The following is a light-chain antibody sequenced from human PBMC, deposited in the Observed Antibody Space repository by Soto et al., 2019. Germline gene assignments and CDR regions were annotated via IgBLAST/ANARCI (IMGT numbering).Light chain of an antibody. CDR3: SSYPSSSTL. V-gene: IGLV2-14*01. J-gene: IGLJ1*01. Sequence: QSVLTQPASVSGSPGQSITISCTGTSSDVGGYNYVSWYQQHPGKAPKLMIYAVTDRPSGVSSRFSGCNSGNTASLPISGLQAEDQAASYCSSYPSSSTLFGTGTPVPVL. CDR2: AVT. CDR1: SSDVGGYNY.